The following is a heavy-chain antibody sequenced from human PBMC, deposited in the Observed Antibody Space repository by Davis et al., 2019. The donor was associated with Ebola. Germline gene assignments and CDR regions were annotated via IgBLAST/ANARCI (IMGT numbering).Heavy chain of an antibody. CDR3: ARLAMVRGVLMRHTPNYYYYAMDV. D-gene: IGHD3-10*01. CDR1: GYIFTSYG. CDR2: IHPSDSDT. Sequence: GESLKISCKGSGYIFTSYGIGWVRQMPGKGLEWMGIIHPSDSDTRYSPSFQGLVTISADRATSTAYLRWSSLKASDTAMYYCARLAMVRGVLMRHTPNYYYYAMDVWGQGTTVTVSS. V-gene: IGHV5-51*01. J-gene: IGHJ6*02.